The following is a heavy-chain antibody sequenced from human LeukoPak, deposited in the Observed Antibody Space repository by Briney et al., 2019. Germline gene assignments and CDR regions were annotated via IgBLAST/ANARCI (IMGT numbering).Heavy chain of an antibody. V-gene: IGHV1-18*01. CDR2: ISAYNGNT. CDR3: ARDLRAYDSSYSDY. D-gene: IGHD3-22*01. J-gene: IGHJ4*02. Sequence: GASVKVSCKASGSTFTSNGISWVRQAPGQGLEWMGWISAYNGNTNYAQKLQGRVTMTTDTSTSTAYMELRSLRSDDPAVYYCARDLRAYDSSYSDYWGQGTLVTVS. CDR1: GSTFTSNG.